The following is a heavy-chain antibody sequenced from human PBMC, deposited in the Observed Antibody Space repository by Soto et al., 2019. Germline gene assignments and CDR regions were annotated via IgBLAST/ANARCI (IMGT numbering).Heavy chain of an antibody. D-gene: IGHD3-16*01. Sequence: GGSLRLSCAASGFTFSSYSMNWVRQAPGKGLEWVSSISSSSSYIYYADSVKGRFTISRDNAKNSLYLQMNSLRAEDTAVYYCAREGGPGTRKNFDYWGQGTLVTVSS. V-gene: IGHV3-21*01. CDR3: AREGGPGTRKNFDY. J-gene: IGHJ4*02. CDR2: ISSSSSYI. CDR1: GFTFSSYS.